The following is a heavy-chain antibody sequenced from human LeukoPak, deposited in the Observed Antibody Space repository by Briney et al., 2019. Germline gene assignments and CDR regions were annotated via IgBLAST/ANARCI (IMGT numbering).Heavy chain of an antibody. J-gene: IGHJ1*01. D-gene: IGHD5-18*01. Sequence: ASVKVSCKASGGTFSSYAISWVRQAPGQGLEWMGIINPSGGSTSYAQKFQGRVTVTRDTSTSTVYMELSSLRSEDTAVYYCAREELPRGYSYGNEYFQHWGQGTLVTVSS. CDR1: GGTFSSYA. CDR3: AREELPRGYSYGNEYFQH. CDR2: INPSGGST. V-gene: IGHV1-46*01.